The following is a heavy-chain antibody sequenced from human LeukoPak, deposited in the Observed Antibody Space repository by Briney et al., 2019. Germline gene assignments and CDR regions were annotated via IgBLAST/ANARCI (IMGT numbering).Heavy chain of an antibody. CDR1: GGTFSSYA. Sequence: SVKVSCKASGGTFSSYAISWVRQAPGQGLEWMGGIIPIFGTANYAQKFQGRVTITADESTSTAYMELSSLRSEDSAVYYCARVAGSGSVPDYWGQGTLVTVSS. J-gene: IGHJ4*02. V-gene: IGHV1-69*01. CDR2: IIPIFGTA. CDR3: ARVAGSGSVPDY. D-gene: IGHD3-10*01.